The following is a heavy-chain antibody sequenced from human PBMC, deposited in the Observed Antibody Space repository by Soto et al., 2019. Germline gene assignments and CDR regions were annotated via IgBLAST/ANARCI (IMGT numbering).Heavy chain of an antibody. CDR1: GGSISSSSYY. V-gene: IGHV4-39*01. D-gene: IGHD3-22*01. CDR3: ARHVKSQLIVVVITTYFDY. J-gene: IGHJ4*02. CDR2: IYYSGST. Sequence: QLQLQESGPGLVKPSETLSLTCTVSGGSISSSSYYWGWIRQPPGKGLEWIGSIYYSGSTYYNPSLKSRVTISVDTSKNQFSLKLSSVTAADTAVYYCARHVKSQLIVVVITTYFDYWGQGTLVTVSS.